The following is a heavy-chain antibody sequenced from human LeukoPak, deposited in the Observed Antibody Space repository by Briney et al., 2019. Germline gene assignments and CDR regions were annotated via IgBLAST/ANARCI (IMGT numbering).Heavy chain of an antibody. CDR1: GFSLSNARMG. CDR3: ARDQYYFDY. CDR2: IYSGGST. Sequence: SGPVLVKPTETLTLTCTVSGFSLSNARMGVSWVRQAPGKGLEWVSVIYSGGSTYYADSVKGRFTIFRDNSKNTLYLQMNSLRAEDTAVYYCARDQYYFDYWGQGTLVTVSS. V-gene: IGHV3-66*01. J-gene: IGHJ4*02.